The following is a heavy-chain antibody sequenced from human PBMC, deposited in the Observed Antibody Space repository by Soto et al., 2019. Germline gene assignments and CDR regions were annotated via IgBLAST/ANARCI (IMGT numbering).Heavy chain of an antibody. CDR2: IYYSGST. CDR3: ARDEGDYGGGQYYFDY. J-gene: IGHJ4*02. V-gene: IGHV4-30-4*01. D-gene: IGHD4-17*01. Sequence: SETLSLTCDVSGDTISTGDYYWSWIRQPPGKGLEWIGYIYYSGSTYYNPSLKSRVTISVDTSKNQFSLKLSSVTAADTAVYYCARDEGDYGGGQYYFDYWGQGTLVTVSS. CDR1: GDTISTGDYY.